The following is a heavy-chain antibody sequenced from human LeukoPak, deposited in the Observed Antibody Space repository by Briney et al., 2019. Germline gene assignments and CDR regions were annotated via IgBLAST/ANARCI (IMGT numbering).Heavy chain of an antibody. CDR1: GGSISSGGYY. Sequence: PSKTLSLTCTVSGGSISSGGYYWSWIRQHPGKGLEWIGYIYYSGSTYYNPSLKSRVTISVDTSKNQFSLKLSSVTAADTAVYYCARELVGATFAFDIWGQGTMVTVSS. J-gene: IGHJ3*02. CDR2: IYYSGST. V-gene: IGHV4-31*03. D-gene: IGHD1-26*01. CDR3: ARELVGATFAFDI.